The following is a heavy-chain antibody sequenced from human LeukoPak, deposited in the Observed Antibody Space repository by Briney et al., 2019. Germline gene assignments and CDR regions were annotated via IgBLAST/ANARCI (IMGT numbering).Heavy chain of an antibody. V-gene: IGHV4-4*07. CDR3: ARAPDYYGSGSYLWFDP. J-gene: IGHJ5*02. CDR1: GGSISSYY. CDR2: IYTSGST. D-gene: IGHD3-10*01. Sequence: PSETLSLTCTVSGGSISSYYWSWIRQPAGKGLEWIGRIYTSGSTNYNPSLKSPVTMSVDTSKNQFSLKLSSVTAADTAVYYCARAPDYYGSGSYLWFDPWGQGTLVTVSS.